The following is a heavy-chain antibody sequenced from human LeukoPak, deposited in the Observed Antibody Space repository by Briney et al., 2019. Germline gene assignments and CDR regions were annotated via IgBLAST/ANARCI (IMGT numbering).Heavy chain of an antibody. Sequence: GASVKVSCKASGYTFTGYYIHWVRQAPGQGLEWMGIINPSDGTTSYAQKFQGRVTMTGDTSTSTVYMEVRSLRSEDTAVYYCARAPANKYDSRLPEDYWGQGTLVTVSS. D-gene: IGHD3-22*01. J-gene: IGHJ4*02. CDR1: GYTFTGYY. CDR3: ARAPANKYDSRLPEDY. CDR2: INPSDGTT. V-gene: IGHV1-46*01.